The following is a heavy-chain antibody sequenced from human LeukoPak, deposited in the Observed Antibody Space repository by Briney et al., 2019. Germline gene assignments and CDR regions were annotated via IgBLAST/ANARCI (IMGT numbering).Heavy chain of an antibody. D-gene: IGHD5-12*01. Sequence: GGSLRLSCAASGFTFSSYWMSWVRQAPGKGLESVAFIRYDGSNKYYADSVKGRFTVSRDNSKNTLYLQMKSLRAEDTAVYYCAKGGGYEAQYYYYYLDVWGKGTTVTISS. CDR1: GFTFSSYW. CDR3: AKGGGYEAQYYYYYLDV. V-gene: IGHV3-30*02. J-gene: IGHJ6*03. CDR2: IRYDGSNK.